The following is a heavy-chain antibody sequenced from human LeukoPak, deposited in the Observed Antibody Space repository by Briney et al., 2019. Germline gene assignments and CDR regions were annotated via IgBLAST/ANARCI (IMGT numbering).Heavy chain of an antibody. CDR3: AREWTTVTAYFDY. V-gene: IGHV4-4*07. CDR2: IYTSGTT. CDR1: GGSISSYY. Sequence: PSETLPLTCTVSGGSISSYYWSWIRQPAGKVLEWIGRIYTSGTTNYNPSLQSRVTMSVDTSKNQFSLKLSSVTAADTAVYYCAREWTTVTAYFDYWGQGTLVTVSS. J-gene: IGHJ4*02. D-gene: IGHD4-17*01.